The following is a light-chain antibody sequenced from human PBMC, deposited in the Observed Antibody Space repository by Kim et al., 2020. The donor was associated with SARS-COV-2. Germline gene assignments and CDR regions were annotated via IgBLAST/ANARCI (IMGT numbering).Light chain of an antibody. CDR2: QDS. V-gene: IGLV3-1*01. CDR3: QAWDSSTAVV. CDR1: KLGDKY. Sequence: SYELTQPPSVSVSPGQTASITCSGDKLGDKYACWYQQKPGQSPVLVIYQDSKRLSGIPERFSGSNSGNTATLTISGTQAMDEADYYCQAWDSSTAVVFGG. J-gene: IGLJ2*01.